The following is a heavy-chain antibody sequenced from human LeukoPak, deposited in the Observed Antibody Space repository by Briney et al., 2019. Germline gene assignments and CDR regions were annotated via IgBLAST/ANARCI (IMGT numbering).Heavy chain of an antibody. CDR1: GGSIWRYY. J-gene: IGHJ4*02. D-gene: IGHD3-10*01. CDR3: ARGHYYSSDFDY. Sequence: SGTLSLSCTVSGGSIWRYYWSWVRHPPRKGLEWIGYIYYRGSTNHNPSLKSRVTISVDTSKNQFSRKLSSVTAADTAVYYCARGHYYSSDFDYWGQGTLVSVSS. CDR2: IYYRGST. V-gene: IGHV4-59*13.